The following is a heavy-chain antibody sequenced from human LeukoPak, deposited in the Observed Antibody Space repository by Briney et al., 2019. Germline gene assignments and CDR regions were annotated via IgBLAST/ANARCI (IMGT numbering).Heavy chain of an antibody. Sequence: GGSLRLSCAASGFTFSGSTMHWVRQPSGKGLEWVGRIRSKVNNYATAYAASVKGRFTISRDNAKNSLYLQMNSLRVEDTALYYCARGGLGYSYDSSGYQSRAYYFDYWGQGTLVTVSS. D-gene: IGHD3-22*01. CDR1: GFTFSGST. J-gene: IGHJ4*02. V-gene: IGHV3-73*01. CDR3: ARGGLGYSYDSSGYQSRAYYFDY. CDR2: IRSKVNNYAT.